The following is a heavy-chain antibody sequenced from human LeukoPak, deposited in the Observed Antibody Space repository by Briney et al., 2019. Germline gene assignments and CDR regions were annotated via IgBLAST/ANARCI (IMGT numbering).Heavy chain of an antibody. CDR1: GGTFSSYA. V-gene: IGHV1-69*13. D-gene: IGHD2-15*01. J-gene: IGHJ5*02. Sequence: GASVKVSCKASGGTFSSYAISWVRQAPGQGPEWMGGIIPIFGTANYAQKFQGRVTITADESTSTAYMELSSLRSEDTAVYYCARVVVVEENWFDPWGQGTLVTVSS. CDR3: ARVVVVEENWFDP. CDR2: IIPIFGTA.